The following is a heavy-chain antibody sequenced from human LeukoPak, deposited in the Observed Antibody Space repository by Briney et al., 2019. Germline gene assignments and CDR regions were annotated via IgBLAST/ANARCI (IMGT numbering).Heavy chain of an antibody. D-gene: IGHD2-2*01. Sequence: GESLKISFKGSGYRFTSYWIGWVRQMPGKGLEWMGIIYPGDSDTRYSPSFQGQVTISADKSISTAYLQWSSLKASDTAMYYCAGLGERLVVPARDWGQGTLVTVSS. CDR2: IYPGDSDT. V-gene: IGHV5-51*01. J-gene: IGHJ4*02. CDR1: GYRFTSYW. CDR3: AGLGERLVVPARD.